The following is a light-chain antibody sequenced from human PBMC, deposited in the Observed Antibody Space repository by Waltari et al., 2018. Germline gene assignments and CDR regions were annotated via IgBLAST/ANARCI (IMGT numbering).Light chain of an antibody. J-gene: IGKJ3*01. CDR1: QDISTY. CDR3: LQYDTKPFT. CDR2: AAA. V-gene: IGKV1-17*01. Sequence: DIQMTQVPSSLSASVGDRVTITCRASQDISTYLNWYQQKPGKPPKRLIYAAATLESVVPSRFSGSGSGTDFTLTINSLQPEDFATYYCLQYDTKPFTFGPGTKLDI.